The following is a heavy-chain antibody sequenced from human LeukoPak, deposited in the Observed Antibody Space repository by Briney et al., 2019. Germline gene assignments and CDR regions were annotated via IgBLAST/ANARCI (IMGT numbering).Heavy chain of an antibody. J-gene: IGHJ4*02. Sequence: ASVKVSCKASGYTFTGYYMHWVRQAPGQGLEWMGWINPNSGGTNYAQKFQGRVTMTRDTSISTVYMELSRLRSDDTAVYYCARVGYGEYFFDYWGQGTLVTVSS. CDR3: ARVGYGEYFFDY. V-gene: IGHV1-2*02. D-gene: IGHD3-10*01. CDR1: GYTFTGYY. CDR2: INPNSGGT.